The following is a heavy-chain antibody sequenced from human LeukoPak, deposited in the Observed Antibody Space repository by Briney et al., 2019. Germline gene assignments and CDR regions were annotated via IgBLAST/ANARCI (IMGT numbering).Heavy chain of an antibody. D-gene: IGHD6-13*01. Sequence: GGSLRLSCAASGFTFSSYGMHWVRQAPGKGLEWVAFIRYDGSNKYYADSVKGRFTISRDNARNSLYLQMSSLRAEDTAVYYCAKGEYSASWYSYWGQGTLVTVSS. CDR2: IRYDGSNK. J-gene: IGHJ4*02. CDR1: GFTFSSYG. CDR3: AKGEYSASWYSY. V-gene: IGHV3-30*02.